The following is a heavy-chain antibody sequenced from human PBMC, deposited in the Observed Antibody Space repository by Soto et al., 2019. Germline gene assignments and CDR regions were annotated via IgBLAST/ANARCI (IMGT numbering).Heavy chain of an antibody. D-gene: IGHD3-10*01. V-gene: IGHV4-59*01. J-gene: IGHJ6*02. CDR2: IYYGGST. CDR3: ARARIMVRGVMIYYYGMDV. CDR1: GGSISSYY. Sequence: SETLSLTCTVSGGSISSYYWSWIRQPPGKGLEWIGYIYYGGSTNYNPSLKSRVTISVDTSKNQFSLKLSSVTAADTAVYYCARARIMVRGVMIYYYGMDVWGQGTTVTVSS.